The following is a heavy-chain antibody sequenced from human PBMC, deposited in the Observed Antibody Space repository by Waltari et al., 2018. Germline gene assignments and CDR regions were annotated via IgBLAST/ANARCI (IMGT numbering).Heavy chain of an antibody. Sequence: QITLKESGTTLVKPTQTLTLNCTFSGFSLSTSGVGVGWIRQPPGTALEWLALIYLNDDKRYSPSLNSTLTITKDTSKNPVVLTMTNMDPVDTATYYCPPIGGSWSHNWFYPWGQGTLVTFSS. CDR2: IYLNDDK. CDR3: PPIGGSWSHNWFYP. CDR1: GFSLSTSGVG. D-gene: IGHD1-26*01. V-gene: IGHV2-5*01. J-gene: IGHJ5*02.